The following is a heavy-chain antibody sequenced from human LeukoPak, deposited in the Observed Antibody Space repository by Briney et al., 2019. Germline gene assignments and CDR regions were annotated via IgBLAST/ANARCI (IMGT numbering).Heavy chain of an antibody. CDR1: GGSISSGGYS. CDR3: ARRVGDYGDYYYYYYYMDV. CDR2: IYYSGST. J-gene: IGHJ6*03. Sequence: SETLSLTCTVSGGSISSGGYSWSWIRQHPGKGLEWIGYIYYSGSTYYNPSLKSRVTISVDTSKNQFSLKLSSVTAADTAVYYCARRVGDYGDYYYYYYYMDVWGKGTTVTVSS. V-gene: IGHV4-31*03. D-gene: IGHD4-17*01.